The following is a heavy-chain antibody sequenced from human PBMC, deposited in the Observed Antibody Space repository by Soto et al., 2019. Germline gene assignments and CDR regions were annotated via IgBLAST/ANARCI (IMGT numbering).Heavy chain of an antibody. CDR2: IIPIFPTP. V-gene: IGHV1-69*06. Sequence: GASVKVSCKASGGTLGDSAISWVRQAPGQGLEWMGGIIPIFPTPDYAQKFQGRVTITADKSTSTAYMELSSLRSEDTAVYYCARDLIVGATDTWGQGTLVTVSS. CDR1: GGTLGDSA. CDR3: ARDLIVGATDT. J-gene: IGHJ5*02. D-gene: IGHD1-26*01.